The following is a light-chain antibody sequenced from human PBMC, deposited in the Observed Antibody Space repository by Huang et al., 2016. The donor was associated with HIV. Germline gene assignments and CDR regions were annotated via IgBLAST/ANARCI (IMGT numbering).Light chain of an antibody. CDR2: QVS. J-gene: IGKJ1*01. CDR3: MQGTHWPGT. V-gene: IGKV2-30*01. Sequence: DVVMTQLPLSLPVALGQPASIFCKSSQSLVSSDGNTYLNWFQQRPGQPPRRLIYQVSNPDTGVPDRSSDSGSGTHFALRINRVEAEDVAIYYCMQGTHWPGTFGQGTKMEI. CDR1: QSLVSSDGNTY.